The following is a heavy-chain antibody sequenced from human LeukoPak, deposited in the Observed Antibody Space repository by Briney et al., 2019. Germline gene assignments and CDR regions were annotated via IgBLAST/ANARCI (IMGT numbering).Heavy chain of an antibody. CDR2: ISGSGGST. V-gene: IGHV3-23*01. Sequence: GGSLRLSCAASGFTFSSYGMSWVRQAPGKGLEWVSAISGSGGSTYYADSVKGRFTISRDNSKNTLYLQMNSLRAEDTAVYYCAKDPIGSGSYYRYYFDYWGQGTLVTVSS. J-gene: IGHJ4*02. CDR3: AKDPIGSGSYYRYYFDY. D-gene: IGHD3-10*01. CDR1: GFTFSSYG.